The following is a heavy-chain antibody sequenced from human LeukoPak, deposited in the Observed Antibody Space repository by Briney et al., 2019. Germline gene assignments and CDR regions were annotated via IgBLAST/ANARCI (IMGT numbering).Heavy chain of an antibody. CDR1: GFTFSNYN. J-gene: IGHJ4*02. CDR3: ARDLSSGLYHDY. D-gene: IGHD6-13*01. CDR2: ISSSSSYI. V-gene: IGHV3-21*01. Sequence: PGGSLRLSCAASGFTFSNYNMNWVRQAPGKGLEWVSSISSSSSYIYYADSVKGRFTISRDNATNSLYLQMNSLRAEDTAVYYCARDLSSGLYHDYWGQGTLVTVSS.